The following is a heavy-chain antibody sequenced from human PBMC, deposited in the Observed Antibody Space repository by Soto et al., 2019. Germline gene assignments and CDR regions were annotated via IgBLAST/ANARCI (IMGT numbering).Heavy chain of an antibody. Sequence: EVQLVESGGGLVQPGGSLKLSCAASGFTFSGSAMHWVRQASGKGLEWVGRIRSKANSYATAYAASVKGRFTISRDDSKNTAYLQMNSLKNEDTAVYYCTNPQLYYGMDVWGQGTTVTVSS. CDR1: GFTFSGSA. D-gene: IGHD5-18*01. CDR2: IRSKANSYAT. V-gene: IGHV3-73*02. CDR3: TNPQLYYGMDV. J-gene: IGHJ6*02.